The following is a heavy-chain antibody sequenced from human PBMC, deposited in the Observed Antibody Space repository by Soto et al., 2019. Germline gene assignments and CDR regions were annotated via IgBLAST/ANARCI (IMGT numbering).Heavy chain of an antibody. CDR3: ARELDILTGYYQCDY. J-gene: IGHJ4*02. CDR1: GYTFTSYG. V-gene: IGHV1-18*01. D-gene: IGHD3-9*01. Sequence: ASVKVSCKASGYTFTSYGISWVRQAPGQGLEWMGWISAYDGNTNYAQKLQGRVTMTTDTSTSTAYMELRSLRSDDTAVYYCARELDILTGYYQCDYWGQGTLVIVSS. CDR2: ISAYDGNT.